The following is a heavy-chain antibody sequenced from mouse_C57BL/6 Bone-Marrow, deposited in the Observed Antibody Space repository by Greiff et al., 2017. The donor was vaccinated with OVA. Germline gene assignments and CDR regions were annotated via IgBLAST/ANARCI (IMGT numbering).Heavy chain of an antibody. D-gene: IGHD3-1*01. V-gene: IGHV7-1*01. CDR1: GFTFSDFY. Sequence: EVKLMESGGGLVQSGRSLRLSCATSGFTFSDFYMEWVRQAPGKGLEWIAASRNKANDYTTEYSASVKGRFIVSRDTSQSILYLQMNALRAEDTAIYYCARESYPSSFAYWGQGTLVTVSA. J-gene: IGHJ3*01. CDR2: SRNKANDYTT. CDR3: ARESYPSSFAY.